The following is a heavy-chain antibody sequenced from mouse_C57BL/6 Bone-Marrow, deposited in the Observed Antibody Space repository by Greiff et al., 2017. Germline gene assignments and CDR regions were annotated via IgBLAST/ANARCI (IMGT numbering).Heavy chain of an antibody. CDR3: GRSRWDGRYFDV. V-gene: IGHV1-72*01. CDR1: GYTFTSSW. D-gene: IGHD4-1*01. J-gene: IGHJ1*03. CDR2: IDPNSGGT. Sequence: QVQLQQPGAELVKPGASVKLSCKASGYTFTSSWMHWVKQRPGRGLAWIGRIDPNSGGTKYNEEFKSKATLTVDEPSSTAYMQLSSLTSADSAVYYCGRSRWDGRYFDVWGTGTTVTVSS.